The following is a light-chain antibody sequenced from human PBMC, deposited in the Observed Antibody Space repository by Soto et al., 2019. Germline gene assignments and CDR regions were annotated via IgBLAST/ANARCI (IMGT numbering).Light chain of an antibody. CDR2: KAS. V-gene: IGKV1-5*03. J-gene: IGKJ2*01. CDR3: QQYNSYSMT. Sequence: DIQMTQSPSTLSASVGDRVTITCRASQSISSWLAWYQQKPGKAPKLLIYKASSLESGVPSRFSGCGSGTEFTLTISSLQPDDFATYYCQQYNSYSMTFGHGTKLEIK. CDR1: QSISSW.